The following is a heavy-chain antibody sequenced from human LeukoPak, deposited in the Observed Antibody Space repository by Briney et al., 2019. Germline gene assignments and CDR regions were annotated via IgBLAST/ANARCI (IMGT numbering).Heavy chain of an antibody. J-gene: IGHJ3*02. CDR2: IRGSGGST. D-gene: IGHD3-9*01. CDR3: AKGGVLRYFDWFDAFDI. CDR1: GFSFTTYW. V-gene: IGHV3-23*01. Sequence: GGSLRLSCAASGFSFTTYWMSWVRQAPGKGLEWVSAIRGSGGSTYYADSVKGRFTISRDNSKNTLYLQMNSLRAEDTAVYYCAKGGVLRYFDWFDAFDIWGQGTMVTVSS.